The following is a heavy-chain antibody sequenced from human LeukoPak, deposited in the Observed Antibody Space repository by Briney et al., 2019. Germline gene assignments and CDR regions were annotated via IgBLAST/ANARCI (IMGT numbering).Heavy chain of an antibody. CDR3: ARDHGAYSSGWFDY. CDR2: INPNSGGT. J-gene: IGHJ4*02. CDR1: GYTFIAYY. D-gene: IGHD6-19*01. Sequence: GASVKVSCKSSGYTFIAYYMHWVRQASGQGLEWMGWINPNSGGTNYAQKFQGRVTMTRDTSISTAYMELSRLRSDDTAVYYCARDHGAYSSGWFDYWGQGTLVTVSS. V-gene: IGHV1-2*02.